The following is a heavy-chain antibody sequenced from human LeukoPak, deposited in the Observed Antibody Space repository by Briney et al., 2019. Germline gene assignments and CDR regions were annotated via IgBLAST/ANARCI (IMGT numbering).Heavy chain of an antibody. CDR2: IYTSGST. D-gene: IGHD6-25*01. Sequence: PSETLSLTCTVSGGSISSYYWSWIRQPAGKGLEWIGRIYTSGSTNYNPSLKSRVTMSVNTSKNQFSLKPSSVTAADTAVYFCARHPSSAWHADYWGHGTLVTVSS. CDR3: ARHPSSAWHADY. V-gene: IGHV4-4*07. CDR1: GGSISSYY. J-gene: IGHJ4*01.